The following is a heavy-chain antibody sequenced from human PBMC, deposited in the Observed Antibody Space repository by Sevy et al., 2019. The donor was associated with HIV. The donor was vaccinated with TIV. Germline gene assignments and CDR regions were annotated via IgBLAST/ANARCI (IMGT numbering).Heavy chain of an antibody. CDR1: GFTFGSYG. V-gene: IGHV3-30*06. CDR2: ISSDRSDK. J-gene: IGHJ4*02. CDR3: ARVFSSYYIDY. Sequence: GGSLRLSCAASGFTFGSYGMHWVRQAPGKGLEWVAYISSDRSDKNYADSVKGRFTISRDNSKNTVFLQLNSLRPEDTAVYYCARVFSSYYIDYWGQGTLVTVSS.